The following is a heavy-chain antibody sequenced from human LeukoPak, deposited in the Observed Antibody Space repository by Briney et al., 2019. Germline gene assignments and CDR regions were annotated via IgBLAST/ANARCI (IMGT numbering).Heavy chain of an antibody. CDR2: VWSDGNGK. V-gene: IGHV3-33*01. J-gene: IGHJ4*02. CDR1: GFIFSNDG. Sequence: PGGSLRLSCTASGFIFSNDGMHWVRQAPGKGLEWVALVWSDGNGKFYADSVKGRFTISRDNSKNTVYLQINSLRVEDTAVYYCVRVQTVTFDSWGQGTLDTVSS. D-gene: IGHD4-17*01. CDR3: VRVQTVTFDS.